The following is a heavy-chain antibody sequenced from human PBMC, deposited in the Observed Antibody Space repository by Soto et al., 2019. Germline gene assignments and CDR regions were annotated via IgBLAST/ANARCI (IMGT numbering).Heavy chain of an antibody. J-gene: IGHJ6*02. CDR1: GYTFTSYG. D-gene: IGHD3-16*01. CDR3: GRDGALGENYYYHGMDV. Sequence: QVQLVQSGAEVKKPGASVKVSCKASGYTFTSYGISWVRQAPGQGLEWMGGISAYNGNTNYAQKLQGRVTMTTDTSTSKDSMELRSLRSDDTAVYYCGRDGALGENYYYHGMDVWGQGTTVTVSS. V-gene: IGHV1-18*01. CDR2: ISAYNGNT.